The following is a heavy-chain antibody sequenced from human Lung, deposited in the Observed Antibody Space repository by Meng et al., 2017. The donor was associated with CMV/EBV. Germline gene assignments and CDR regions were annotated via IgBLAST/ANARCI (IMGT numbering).Heavy chain of an antibody. CDR2: ISGSGGTT. Sequence: GGSLRLSCEASGFTFSSYVMSWVRQAPGKGLEWVSGISGSGGTTNYADSVKGRFTISRDNSKNTLYLQMNSLGAEDTAIYYCAKDRHTSAWNNYYYNGMDVWGQGXTVTVSS. V-gene: IGHV3-23*01. J-gene: IGHJ6*02. CDR3: AKDRHTSAWNNYYYNGMDV. D-gene: IGHD1/OR15-1a*01. CDR1: GFTFSSYV.